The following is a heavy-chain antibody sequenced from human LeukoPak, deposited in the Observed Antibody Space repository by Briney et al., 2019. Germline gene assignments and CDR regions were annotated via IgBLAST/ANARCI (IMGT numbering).Heavy chain of an antibody. D-gene: IGHD1-26*01. CDR2: ISSSSSYI. V-gene: IGHV3-21*01. J-gene: IGHJ3*02. CDR3: ARDLTSSGSHNAFDI. Sequence: PGGSLRLYCAASGFTFSSYSMNWVRQAPGKGLEWVSSISSSSSYIYYADSVKGRFTISRDNAKNSLYLQMNSLRAEDTAVYYCARDLTSSGSHNAFDIWGQGTMVTVSS. CDR1: GFTFSSYS.